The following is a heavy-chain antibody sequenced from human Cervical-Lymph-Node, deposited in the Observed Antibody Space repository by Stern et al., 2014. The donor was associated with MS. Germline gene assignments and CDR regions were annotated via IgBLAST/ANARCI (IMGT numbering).Heavy chain of an antibody. CDR1: GYSISSGYY. D-gene: IGHD6-13*01. CDR3: AREVQHLVHGNWFDP. Sequence: VQLVESGPGLVKPSETLSLTCTVSGYSISSGYYWGWIRQPPGKGLEGIGTISHSGSTDYSPSLTSRVTISVDPSKNPFSLKLSSVTAADTAVYYCAREVQHLVHGNWFDPWGQGTLVTVSS. V-gene: IGHV4-38-2*02. J-gene: IGHJ5*02. CDR2: ISHSGST.